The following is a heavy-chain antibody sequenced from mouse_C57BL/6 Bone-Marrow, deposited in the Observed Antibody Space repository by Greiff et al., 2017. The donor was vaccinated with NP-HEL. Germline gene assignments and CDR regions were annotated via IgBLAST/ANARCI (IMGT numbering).Heavy chain of an antibody. D-gene: IGHD1-1*01. Sequence: VQLQQSGPVLVKPGASVKMSCKASGYTFTDYYMNWVKQSHGKSLEWIGVINPYNGGTSYNQKFKGKATLTVDKSSSTAYMELNSLTSEDSAVYYCARPLRPMDYWGQGTSVTVSS. J-gene: IGHJ4*01. CDR1: GYTFTDYY. CDR2: INPYNGGT. V-gene: IGHV1-19*01. CDR3: ARPLRPMDY.